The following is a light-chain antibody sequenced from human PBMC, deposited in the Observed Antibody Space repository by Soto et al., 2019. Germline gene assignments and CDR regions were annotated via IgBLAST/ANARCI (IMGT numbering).Light chain of an antibody. CDR3: QQSYSTPAWT. Sequence: DIQMTQSPASLSASVGDRVTVTCRSSQTIGNYLNWYQQKPGKAPTVVIDRASTLQSGVPSRFSGSGSGTDFTLTISSLQPEDFATYYCQQSYSTPAWTFGQGTLVDIK. CDR2: RAS. CDR1: QTIGNY. J-gene: IGKJ1*01. V-gene: IGKV1-39*01.